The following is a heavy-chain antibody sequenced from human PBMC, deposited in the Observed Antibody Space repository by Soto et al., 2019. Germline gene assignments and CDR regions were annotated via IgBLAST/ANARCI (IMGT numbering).Heavy chain of an antibody. J-gene: IGHJ4*02. CDR2: IYYSGST. CDR1: GGSISSGGYY. CDR3: VRGGIEAAAQPDY. D-gene: IGHD6-13*01. Sequence: SETLSLTCTVSGGSISSGGYYWSWIRQHPGKGLEWIGYIYYSGSTYYNPSLKSRVTISVDTSKNQFSLKLSSVTAADTAVYYFVRGGIEAAAQPDYWGQGTLVNVS. V-gene: IGHV4-31*03.